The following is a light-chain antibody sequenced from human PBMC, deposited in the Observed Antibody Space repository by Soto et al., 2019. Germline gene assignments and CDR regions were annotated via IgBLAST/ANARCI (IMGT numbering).Light chain of an antibody. J-gene: IGKJ1*01. V-gene: IGKV3-15*01. CDR2: GAS. CDR1: QRVNSN. CDR3: QQYNNWPRT. Sequence: EVAPAPTPVTPSVSPRERTTLSSRASQRVNSNLAWYQQKPGQAPRLLIYGASTRATGIPARFSGSGSGTEFTLTISSLQSEDFGVYYCQQYNNWPRTFGQGTKVDI.